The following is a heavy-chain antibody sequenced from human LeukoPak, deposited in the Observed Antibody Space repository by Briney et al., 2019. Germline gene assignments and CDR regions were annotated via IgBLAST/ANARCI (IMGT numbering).Heavy chain of an antibody. CDR2: IYTSGST. J-gene: IGHJ5*02. D-gene: IGHD2-2*01. Sequence: SETLSLTCTVSGGSISSYYWSWIRQPAGKGLEWIGRIYTSGSTNYNPSLKSRVTMSVDTSKNQFSLKLSSVTAADTAVYYCAREYCTSCPPRFDPWGQGPLVTVSS. V-gene: IGHV4-4*07. CDR1: GGSISSYY. CDR3: AREYCTSCPPRFDP.